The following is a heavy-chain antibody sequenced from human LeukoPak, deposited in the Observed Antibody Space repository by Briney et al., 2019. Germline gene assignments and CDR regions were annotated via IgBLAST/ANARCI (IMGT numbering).Heavy chain of an antibody. CDR3: ARRVPSQVITDYFDY. CDR1: GFTFSSYW. V-gene: IGHV3-7*01. J-gene: IGHJ4*02. D-gene: IGHD1-1*01. Sequence: GGSLRLSCAASGFTFSSYWMSWVRQALGKGLEWVANIKQDGSEKYYVDSVKGRFTISRDNAKNSLYLQMNSLRAEDTAVYYCARRVPSQVITDYFDYWGQGTLVTVSS. CDR2: IKQDGSEK.